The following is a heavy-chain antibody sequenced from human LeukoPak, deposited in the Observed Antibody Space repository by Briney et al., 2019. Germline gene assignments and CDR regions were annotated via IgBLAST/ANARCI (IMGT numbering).Heavy chain of an antibody. Sequence: GGSLRLSCAASGFIFSTYWMHWVRQAPVKGLVWVSRINPDGSNTNYADSVEGRFTISRDNTKNTLYLQMNSLRAEDTAVYYCAKSLANYYDSSGYFYWGQGTLVTVSS. CDR1: GFIFSTYW. J-gene: IGHJ4*02. CDR2: INPDGSNT. CDR3: AKSLANYYDSSGYFY. V-gene: IGHV3-74*01. D-gene: IGHD3-22*01.